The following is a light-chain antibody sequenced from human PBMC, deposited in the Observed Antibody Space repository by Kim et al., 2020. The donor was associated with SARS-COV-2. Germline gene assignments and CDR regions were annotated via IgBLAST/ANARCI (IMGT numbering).Light chain of an antibody. CDR1: KLGDKY. CDR3: QAWDSSTHNYV. J-gene: IGLJ1*01. CDR2: QDG. V-gene: IGLV3-1*01. Sequence: SYELTQPPSVSVSPGQTASITCSGDKLGDKYACWYQQKPGQSPVLVIYQDGKRPSGIPERFSGSNSGNTATLTISGTQAMDEADYYCQAWDSSTHNYVFG.